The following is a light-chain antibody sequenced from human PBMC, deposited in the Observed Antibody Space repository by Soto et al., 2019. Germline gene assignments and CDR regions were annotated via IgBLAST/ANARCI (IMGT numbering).Light chain of an antibody. CDR1: QSVSSN. Sequence: IVLTQSPGTLSVSPGERATLSCGASQSVSSNLAWYQLKPGQAPRLLIYGASSRAIGIPDRFSGSGSGTDFTLTISRLEPEDSAVYFCQQYGISPKTFGQGTKVDIK. CDR3: QQYGISPKT. CDR2: GAS. V-gene: IGKV3-20*01. J-gene: IGKJ1*01.